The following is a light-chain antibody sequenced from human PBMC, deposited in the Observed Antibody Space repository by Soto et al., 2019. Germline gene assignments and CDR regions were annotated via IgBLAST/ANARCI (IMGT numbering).Light chain of an antibody. J-gene: IGKJ2*01. CDR1: QGISSY. V-gene: IGKV1-8*01. CDR2: AAS. Sequence: AIRMTQSPSSFSASTGDRVTITCRASQGISSYLAWYQQKPGKAPKLLIYAASTLQSGVPSRFSGSGSGTDFTHTIRCLQSEDFATYYCQQYYSYPYTFGQGTKLEIK. CDR3: QQYYSYPYT.